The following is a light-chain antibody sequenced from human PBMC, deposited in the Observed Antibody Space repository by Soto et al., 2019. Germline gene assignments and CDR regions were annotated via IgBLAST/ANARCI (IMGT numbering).Light chain of an antibody. CDR2: AAS. CDR1: QDIRNF. Sequence: DIQMTQSPTSLSASVGDRVTITCRASQDIRNFVAWYQQKPGKAPKLLIYAASTLQSGVPSRFSGSGSGTDFTLTINSLQPEDVATYYCQKYSSVPAFGPGTKVEIK. V-gene: IGKV1-27*01. J-gene: IGKJ3*01. CDR3: QKYSSVPA.